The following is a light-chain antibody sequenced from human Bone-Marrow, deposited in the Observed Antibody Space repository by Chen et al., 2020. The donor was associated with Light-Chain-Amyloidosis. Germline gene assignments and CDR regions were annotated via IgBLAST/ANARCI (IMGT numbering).Light chain of an antibody. CDR2: EVT. CDR1: SSYVGGDNH. V-gene: IGLV2-14*01. CDR3: GSYTITYALV. J-gene: IGLJ1*01. Sequence: QSALTQPASVSGSPGQSITISCTGTSSYVGGDNHVSWYQQHPDKAPILMIYEVTNRPSWVPDLFSGSKCVDAAALTISERQTEDGADYYCGSYTITYALVFGGGTRVTIL.